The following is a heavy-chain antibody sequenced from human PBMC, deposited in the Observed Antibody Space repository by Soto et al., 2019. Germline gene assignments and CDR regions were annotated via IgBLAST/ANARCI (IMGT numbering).Heavy chain of an antibody. CDR3: GGGAYCGGDCYSWFDP. CDR1: GGTFSSYA. J-gene: IGHJ5*02. D-gene: IGHD2-21*02. CDR2: IIPIFGTA. V-gene: IGHV1-69*12. Sequence: QVQLVQSGAEVKKPGSSVKVSCKASGGTFSSYAISWVRQAPGQGLEWMGGIIPIFGTANYAQKFQGRVTNPAADSTSTGHMGLSSLRSEDTAVYYCGGGAYCGGDCYSWFDPWGQGTLVTVSS.